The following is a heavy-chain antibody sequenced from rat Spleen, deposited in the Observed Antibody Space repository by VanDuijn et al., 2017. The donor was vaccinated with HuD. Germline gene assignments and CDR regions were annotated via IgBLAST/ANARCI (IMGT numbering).Heavy chain of an antibody. CDR3: ARRHYGYTDYFDY. D-gene: IGHD1-9*01. CDR1: GFTFSDYN. J-gene: IGHJ2*01. CDR2: ISYGVSST. Sequence: EVQLVESDGGLVQPGRSLKLSCAASGFTFSDYNMAWVRQAPKKGLEWVATISYGVSSTYYRDSVKGRFTISRDIAKSTLSLQMDSLRSEDTATYYCARRHYGYTDYFDYWGQGVMVTVSS. V-gene: IGHV5-7*01.